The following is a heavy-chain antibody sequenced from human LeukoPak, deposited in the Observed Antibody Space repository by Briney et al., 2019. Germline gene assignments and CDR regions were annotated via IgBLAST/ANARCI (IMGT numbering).Heavy chain of an antibody. CDR2: IKQDGSEK. D-gene: IGHD5-18*01. CDR3: ASEGEFGYGYFY. CDR1: GFSFSTYW. Sequence: GGSLRLSCAASGFSFSTYWMSWVRQAPGKGLEWVANIKQDGSEKYYVDSVKGRFTISRDNAKNSLYLQMNSLRAEDTAVYYCASEGEFGYGYFYWGQGTLVTVSS. J-gene: IGHJ4*02. V-gene: IGHV3-7*01.